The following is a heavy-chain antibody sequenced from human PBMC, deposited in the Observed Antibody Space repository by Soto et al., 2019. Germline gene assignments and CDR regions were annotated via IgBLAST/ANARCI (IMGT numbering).Heavy chain of an antibody. D-gene: IGHD3-22*01. Sequence: SETLSLTCTVSGGSISSYYWSWIRQPPEKGLEWIGYINDSGNTNYNPSLKSRVTISVDTPKNQFSLKLTSVTAADTAVYYCARGMSGYYFDSSGYPNPGPFDYWGQGALVTVSS. CDR1: GGSISSYY. V-gene: IGHV4-59*01. J-gene: IGHJ4*02. CDR2: INDSGNT. CDR3: ARGMSGYYFDSSGYPNPGPFDY.